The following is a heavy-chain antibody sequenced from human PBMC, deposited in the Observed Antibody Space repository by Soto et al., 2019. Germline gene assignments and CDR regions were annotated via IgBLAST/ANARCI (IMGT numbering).Heavy chain of an antibody. CDR1: GGSITRCGYY. J-gene: IGHJ5*02. CDR2: IYNSGTT. V-gene: IGHV4-31*03. Sequence: QVQLQESGPGLVKPSETLSLTCTVSGGSITRCGYYWSWIRQHPGKGLEWIGYIYNSGTTYYNPALKSRVTISVDTSKNQFSLKLTSVTAADTAVYYCARDPAPWGQGTLVTVSS. CDR3: ARDPAP.